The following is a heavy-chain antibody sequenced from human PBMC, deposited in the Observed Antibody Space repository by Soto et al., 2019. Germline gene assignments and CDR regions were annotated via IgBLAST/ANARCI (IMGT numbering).Heavy chain of an antibody. CDR1: GYRFTIYC. V-gene: IGHV5-51*01. J-gene: IGHJ5*02. D-gene: IGHD2-2*01. CDR2: IYPGDSDT. CDR3: ARGYCTTTICDPWFDP. Sequence: PGESLKISCTGVGYRFTIYCIGGVRQMHGKGLEWMGIIYPGDSDTRYSPSFQGQVTISADKSISTVYLQWSSLKASDTAMYYCARGYCTTTICDPWFDPWGQGTLVTVPS.